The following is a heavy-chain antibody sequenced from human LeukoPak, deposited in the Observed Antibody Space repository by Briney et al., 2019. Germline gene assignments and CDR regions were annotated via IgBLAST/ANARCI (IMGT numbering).Heavy chain of an antibody. CDR3: ARVSGPDDY. J-gene: IGHJ4*02. V-gene: IGHV3-30-3*01. CDR2: ISYDGSNK. Sequence: GGSLRLSCAASGFTFSSYAMHWVRQAPGKGLEWVAVISYDGSNKHYADSVKGRFTISRDNSKNTLYLQMNSLRAEDTAVYYCARVSGPDDYWGQGTLVAVSS. CDR1: GFTFSSYA.